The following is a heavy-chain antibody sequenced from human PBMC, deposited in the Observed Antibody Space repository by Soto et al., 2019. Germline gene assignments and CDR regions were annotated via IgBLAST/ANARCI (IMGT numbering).Heavy chain of an antibody. CDR1: GGFLSESY. CDR3: VRIRYQLPSSVLRLDP. Sequence: SETLSLTCAVYGGFLSESYWTWIRQPPGKGLEWIGEINHVGGTNHNPSLKSRVTMSVDTSQNQFSLRLISVTAADTAMYFCVRIRYQLPSSVLRLDPWGQGTPVTVSS. CDR2: INHVGGT. J-gene: IGHJ5*02. D-gene: IGHD2-15*01. V-gene: IGHV4-34*01.